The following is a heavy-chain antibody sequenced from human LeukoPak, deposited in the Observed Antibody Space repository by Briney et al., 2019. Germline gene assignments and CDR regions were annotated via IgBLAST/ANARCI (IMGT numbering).Heavy chain of an antibody. Sequence: PGGSLRLSCAASGFTFDDYAMHWVRHAPGKGLEWVSGISWNSGSIGYADSVKGRFTISRDNAKNSLYLQMNSLRAEDTALYYCAKDSQYDSSGSLGYWGQGTLVTVSS. CDR1: GFTFDDYA. CDR2: ISWNSGSI. D-gene: IGHD3-22*01. J-gene: IGHJ4*02. CDR3: AKDSQYDSSGSLGY. V-gene: IGHV3-9*01.